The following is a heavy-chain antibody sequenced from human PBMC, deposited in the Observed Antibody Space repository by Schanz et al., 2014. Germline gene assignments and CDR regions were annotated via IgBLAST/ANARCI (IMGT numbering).Heavy chain of an antibody. CDR3: ARGPLGTSP. J-gene: IGHJ5*02. Sequence: QVQLVQSGAEVKKPGASVKVSCKASGYTFTSDSMHWVRQAPGQGLEWMGMINPSGGSTTYAQKCQGRVTMTRDTSTSTVYMELTSLRFDDTAVYYCARGPLGTSPWGQGTLVTVSS. CDR2: INPSGGST. CDR1: GYTFTSDS. D-gene: IGHD5-12*01. V-gene: IGHV1-46*01.